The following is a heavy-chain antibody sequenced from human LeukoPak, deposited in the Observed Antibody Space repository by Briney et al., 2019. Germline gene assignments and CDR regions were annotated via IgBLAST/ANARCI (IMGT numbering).Heavy chain of an antibody. V-gene: IGHV3-23*01. CDR3: AKDLRSGYYHGYYFDY. D-gene: IGHD3-22*01. CDR2: ISGSGGST. CDR1: GGTFSSYA. Sequence: ASVKVSCKASGGTFSSYAMSWVRQAPGKGLEWVSAISGSGGSTYYADSVKGRFTISRDNSKNTLYLQMNSLRAEDTAVYYCAKDLRSGYYHGYYFDYWGQGTLVTVSS. J-gene: IGHJ4*02.